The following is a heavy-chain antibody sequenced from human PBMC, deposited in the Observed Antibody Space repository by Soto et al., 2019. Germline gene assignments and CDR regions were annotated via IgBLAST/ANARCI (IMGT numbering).Heavy chain of an antibody. Sequence: QVQLQESGPGLVKPSETLSLTCAVSGDSISSYYCMWIRQPTGKGMESIGYLYYGRSANYNPSLKSRVTLSVDTSTNQCSMTLSSMTAADTAVYYCAVRSMAGVPESWGKGTLVTVSP. CDR2: LYYGRSA. CDR1: GDSISSYY. J-gene: IGHJ5*02. V-gene: IGHV4-59*01. CDR3: AVRSMAGVPES. D-gene: IGHD3-3*01.